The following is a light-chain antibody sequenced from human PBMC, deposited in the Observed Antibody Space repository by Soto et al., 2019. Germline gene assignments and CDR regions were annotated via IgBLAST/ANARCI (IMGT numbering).Light chain of an antibody. CDR2: DVN. V-gene: IGLV2-14*03. J-gene: IGLJ1*01. CDR3: CSYSTSSTYV. Sequence: QAGLTQPASGSGSPGQSIAISCTGTSSDVGGYNYVSWYQQHPGKAPKLMIYDVNNWPSGVSNRFSGSKSGNTASLTISGLQAEDEADYYCCSYSTSSTYVFGTGNKVTVL. CDR1: SSDVGGYNY.